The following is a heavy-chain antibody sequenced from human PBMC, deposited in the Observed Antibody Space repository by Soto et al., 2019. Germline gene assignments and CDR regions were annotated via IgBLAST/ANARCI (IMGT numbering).Heavy chain of an antibody. J-gene: IGHJ4*02. CDR1: GFTFSSYA. V-gene: IGHV3-23*01. Sequence: GGSLRLSCAASGFTFSSYAMSWVRQTPGRRLEWVAGILGSGDKAFYVDSVKGRFTISRDNSKNTLHLQMNSLRAEDTAVYHCAKETAAGGQPLFDYWGQGALVTVSS. D-gene: IGHD6-25*01. CDR3: AKETAAGGQPLFDY. CDR2: ILGSGDKA.